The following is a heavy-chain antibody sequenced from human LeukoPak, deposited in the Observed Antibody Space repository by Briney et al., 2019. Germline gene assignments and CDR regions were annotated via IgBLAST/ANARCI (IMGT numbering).Heavy chain of an antibody. CDR2: ISGSGGST. Sequence: GGSLRLSCAASGFTFSSYAMSWVRQAPGKGLEWVSAISGSGGSTYYADSVKGRFTISRDNSKNTLYLQMNSLRAEDTAVYYCAKSLMRFLESSDAFDIWGQGTMVTVSS. V-gene: IGHV3-23*01. D-gene: IGHD3-3*01. CDR3: AKSLMRFLESSDAFDI. CDR1: GFTFSSYA. J-gene: IGHJ3*02.